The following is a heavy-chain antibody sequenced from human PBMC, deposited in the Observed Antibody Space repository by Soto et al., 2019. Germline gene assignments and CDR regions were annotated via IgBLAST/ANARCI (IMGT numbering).Heavy chain of an antibody. D-gene: IGHD6-13*01. CDR1: GYTFTTYW. V-gene: IGHV5-51*01. CDR3: ARGRGGSAENGFDP. J-gene: IGHJ5*02. CDR2: IYPGDSDT. Sequence: EVQLVQSGAEVKKPGESLKISCQGSGYTFTTYWIAWVRQMPGQGLEWMGIIYPGDSDTRYNPSFQGQVTISVARSIKTAYLQWNTLKASDTAMYYCARGRGGSAENGFDPWGQGTLVTVS.